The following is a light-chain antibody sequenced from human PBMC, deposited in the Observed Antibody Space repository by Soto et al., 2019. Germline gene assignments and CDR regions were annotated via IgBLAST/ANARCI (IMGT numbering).Light chain of an antibody. CDR1: TSNIGSNY. V-gene: IGLV1-47*01. Sequence: QSVLTQPPSASGTPGQRVTISCSGSTSNIGSNYVYWYQQFPGSAPKLLISRNEQRPSGVPDRFSGSKSGTSASLAISGLRTEDEADYYCATWDDNMSGVFGGGTKVTVL. J-gene: IGLJ2*01. CDR3: ATWDDNMSGV. CDR2: RNE.